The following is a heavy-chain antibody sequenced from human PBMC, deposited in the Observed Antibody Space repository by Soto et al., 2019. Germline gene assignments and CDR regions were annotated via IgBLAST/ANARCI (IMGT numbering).Heavy chain of an antibody. CDR3: ARIRYCSGGSCLYFQH. CDR2: IDPSDSYT. Sequence: PGESLKIACKGSGYSFTSYWISWVRQMPGKGLEWMGRIDPSDSYTNYSPSFQGHVTISADKSISTAYLQWSSLKASDTAMYYYARIRYCSGGSCLYFQHWGQGTLVTVSS. J-gene: IGHJ1*01. CDR1: GYSFTSYW. V-gene: IGHV5-10-1*01. D-gene: IGHD2-15*01.